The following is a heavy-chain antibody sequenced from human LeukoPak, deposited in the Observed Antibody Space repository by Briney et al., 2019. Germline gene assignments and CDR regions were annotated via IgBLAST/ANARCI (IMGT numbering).Heavy chain of an antibody. V-gene: IGHV3-7*01. D-gene: IGHD1-26*01. CDR3: ARDWRSSGSYYENAFDI. CDR1: GFTFSSYW. J-gene: IGHJ3*02. CDR2: IKLDGSEK. Sequence: GGSLRLSCAASGFTFSSYWMSWVRQAPGKGLEWVANIKLDGSEKYYVDSVKGRFTISRDNSKNTLYLQMNSLRAEDTAVYYCARDWRSSGSYYENAFDIWGQGAMVTVSS.